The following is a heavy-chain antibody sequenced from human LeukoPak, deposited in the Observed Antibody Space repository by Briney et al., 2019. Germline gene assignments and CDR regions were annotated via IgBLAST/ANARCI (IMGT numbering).Heavy chain of an antibody. J-gene: IGHJ2*01. V-gene: IGHV3-53*01. Sequence: PRGSLRLSCAASGCTVSSNYMTWVRQAPGKRLEWVSGKYCGGITYYADSVKGRFTISRDNSKNTLYLQMNSLGAEDTAVYYCAKRGYDSSGYSIYGYFDLWGRGTLVTVSS. CDR3: AKRGYDSSGYSIYGYFDL. D-gene: IGHD3-22*01. CDR2: KYCGGIT. CDR1: GCTVSSNY.